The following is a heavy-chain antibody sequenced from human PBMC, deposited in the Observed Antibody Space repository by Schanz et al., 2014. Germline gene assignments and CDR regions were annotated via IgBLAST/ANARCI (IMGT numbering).Heavy chain of an antibody. D-gene: IGHD3-22*01. J-gene: IGHJ4*02. Sequence: VQLVESGGGMVQPGGSLRLSCAASGFTFSDYYMAWIRQAPGKGLEWISHISGSSIHKNYADSVKGRFTISRDNLKNTVYLQMNSLRAGDTAVYYCAKDGRLPYYGTGSDFDYWGQGTLVAVSS. CDR3: AKDGRLPYYGTGSDFDY. CDR1: GFTFSDYY. CDR2: ISGSSIHK. V-gene: IGHV3-11*05.